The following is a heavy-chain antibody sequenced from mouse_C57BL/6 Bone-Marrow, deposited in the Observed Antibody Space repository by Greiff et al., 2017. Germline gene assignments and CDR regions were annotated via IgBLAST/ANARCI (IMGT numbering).Heavy chain of an antibody. CDR3: TRQLVQYYFDY. V-gene: IGHV5-9-1*02. Sequence: EVQGVESGEGLVKPGGSLKLSCAASGFTFSSYAMSWVRQTPEQRLEWVAYISSGGDYIYYADTVKGRFTISRDNARNTLYLQLSSLKSEDTAMYYCTRQLVQYYFDYWGQGTTLTVSS. CDR1: GFTFSSYA. CDR2: ISSGGDYI. J-gene: IGHJ2*01. D-gene: IGHD4-1*02.